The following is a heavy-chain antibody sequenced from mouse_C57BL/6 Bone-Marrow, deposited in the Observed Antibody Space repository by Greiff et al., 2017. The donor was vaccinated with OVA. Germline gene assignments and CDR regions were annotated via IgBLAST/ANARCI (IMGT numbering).Heavy chain of an antibody. CDR3: ARGGSSDY. CDR1: GYTFSSSW. CDR2: IYPGGGDT. Sequence: QVQLQQSGPELVKPGASVKISCKASGYTFSSSWMNWVKQRPGKGLEWIGRIYPGGGDTNYNGKFKGKATLTADKSSSTAYMQLSSLTSEDSAVYFCARGGSSDYWGQGTTLTVSS. D-gene: IGHD1-1*01. V-gene: IGHV1-82*01. J-gene: IGHJ2*01.